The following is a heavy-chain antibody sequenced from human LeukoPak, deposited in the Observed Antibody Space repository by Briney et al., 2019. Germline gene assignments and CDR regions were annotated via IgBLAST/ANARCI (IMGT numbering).Heavy chain of an antibody. V-gene: IGHV4-39*01. D-gene: IGHD4-17*01. CDR3: ARQAGDYFYYYYYYMDV. Sequence: SETLSLTCTVSGGSISSSSYYWGWIRQPPGKGLEWIGSIYYSGSTYYNPSLKSRVTISVDTSKNQFSLKLSSVTAADTAVYYCARQAGDYFYYYYYYMDVWGKGTTVTISS. J-gene: IGHJ6*03. CDR1: GGSISSSSYY. CDR2: IYYSGST.